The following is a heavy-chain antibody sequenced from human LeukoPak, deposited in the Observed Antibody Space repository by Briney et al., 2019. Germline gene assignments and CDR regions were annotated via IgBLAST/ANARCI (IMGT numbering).Heavy chain of an antibody. CDR2: INPNSDGT. CDR1: GYTLTGYY. J-gene: IGHJ3*02. CDR3: ANRYNWNDFQSNAFDI. V-gene: IGHV1-2*02. D-gene: IGHD1-20*01. Sequence: ASVKVSCKASGYTLTGYYFHWVRQAPGQGLEWMGWINPNSDGTNYAQKFQGRVTMTRDTSISAAYMELSRLRSDDTAVYYCANRYNWNDFQSNAFDIWGQGTMLTVSS.